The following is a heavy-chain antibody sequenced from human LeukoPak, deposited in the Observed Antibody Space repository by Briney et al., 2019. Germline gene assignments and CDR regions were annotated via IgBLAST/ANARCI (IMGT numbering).Heavy chain of an antibody. CDR1: GFSFSGHW. CDR3: ARGPNSNWSGLDF. D-gene: IGHD6-6*01. J-gene: IGHJ4*02. V-gene: IGHV3-74*01. CDR2: ISPTGSTT. Sequence: PGGSLRLPCTASGFSFSGHWMHWARQLPGKGLVWVSRISPTGSTTSYADSVKGRFTVSRDNAMNTLYLQVNNLRAEDTAVYYCARGPNSNWSGLDFWGQGTLLTVSS.